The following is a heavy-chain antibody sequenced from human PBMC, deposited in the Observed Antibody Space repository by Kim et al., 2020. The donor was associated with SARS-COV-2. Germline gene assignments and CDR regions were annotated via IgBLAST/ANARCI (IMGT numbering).Heavy chain of an antibody. CDR1: GGSFSGYY. V-gene: IGHV4-34*01. CDR3: ARGRSSGYQRGFFDY. J-gene: IGHJ4*02. Sequence: SETLSLTCAVYGGSFSGYYWSWIRQPPGKGLEWIGEINHSGSTNYNPSLKSRVTISVDTSKNQFSLKLSSVTAADTAVYYCARGRSSGYQRGFFDYWGQGTLVTVSS. CDR2: INHSGST. D-gene: IGHD3-22*01.